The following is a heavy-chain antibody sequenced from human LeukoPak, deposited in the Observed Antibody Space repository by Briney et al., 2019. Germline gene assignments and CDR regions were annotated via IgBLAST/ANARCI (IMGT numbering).Heavy chain of an antibody. J-gene: IGHJ6*02. CDR3: ARLSYSGSGFWYYYYGMDV. CDR2: ISAYNGNT. CDR1: GYTFTSYG. V-gene: IGHV1-18*01. Sequence: ASVKVSCKASGYTFTSYGISWVRQAPGQGPEWMGWISAYNGNTNYAQKLQGRVTMTTDTSTSTAYMELRSLRSDDTAVYYCARLSYSGSGFWYYYYGMDVWGQGTTVTVSS. D-gene: IGHD1-26*01.